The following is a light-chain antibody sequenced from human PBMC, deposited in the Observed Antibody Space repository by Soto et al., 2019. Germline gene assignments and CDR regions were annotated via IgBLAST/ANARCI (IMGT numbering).Light chain of an antibody. Sequence: QSALTQPASVSGSPGQSITISCTGTSSDIGGYNYVTWYQQHPGKAPQLMIYDVSNRPSGVSNRFSGSKSGNTASLTISGLQAEDEADYYCSSYTSSRTDVFGTGTKLTVL. CDR3: SSYTSSRTDV. J-gene: IGLJ1*01. CDR2: DVS. CDR1: SSDIGGYNY. V-gene: IGLV2-14*03.